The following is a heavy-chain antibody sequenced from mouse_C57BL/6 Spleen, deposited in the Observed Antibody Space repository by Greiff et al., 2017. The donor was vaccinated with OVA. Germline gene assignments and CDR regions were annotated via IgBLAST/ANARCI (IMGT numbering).Heavy chain of an antibody. J-gene: IGHJ1*03. Sequence: EVKVVESGGGLVKPGGSLKLSCAASGFTFSSYTMSWVRQTPEKRLEWVATISGGGGNTYYPDSVKGRFTISRDNAKNTLYLQMSSLRSEDTALYYCARRGGYYGYDDWYFDVWGTGTTVTVSS. CDR2: ISGGGGNT. V-gene: IGHV5-9*01. CDR3: ARRGGYYGYDDWYFDV. D-gene: IGHD2-2*01. CDR1: GFTFSSYT.